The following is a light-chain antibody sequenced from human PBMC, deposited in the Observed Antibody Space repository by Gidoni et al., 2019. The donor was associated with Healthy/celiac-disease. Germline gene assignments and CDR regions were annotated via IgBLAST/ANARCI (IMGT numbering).Light chain of an antibody. CDR1: QSVSSSY. Sequence: EIVLTQSPGTLSLSPGERATLSCRASQSVSSSYLAWYQQKPGQAPRLLIYGASSRATGIPDRFSGSGSGTDFTLTINRLEPEDFAVCYCQQYDSSPGTFXXXTKVEIK. CDR2: GAS. J-gene: IGKJ4*01. V-gene: IGKV3-20*01. CDR3: QQYDSSPGT.